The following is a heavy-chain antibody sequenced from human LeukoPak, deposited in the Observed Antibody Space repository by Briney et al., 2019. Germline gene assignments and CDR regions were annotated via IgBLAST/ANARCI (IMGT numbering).Heavy chain of an antibody. D-gene: IGHD5-24*01. CDR2: INPNSGGT. Sequence: ASVKVSCKASGYTFTDYYIHWVRQDPGQGLEWMGRINPNSGGTDYAQKFQGRVTMTRDTSISTAYMELSRLRSDDTAVYYCAREMTTIENDYWGQGTLVTVSS. CDR1: GYTFTDYY. CDR3: AREMTTIENDY. J-gene: IGHJ4*02. V-gene: IGHV1-2*02.